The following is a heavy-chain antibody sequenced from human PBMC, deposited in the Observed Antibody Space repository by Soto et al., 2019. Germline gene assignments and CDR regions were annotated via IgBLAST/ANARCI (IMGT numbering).Heavy chain of an antibody. CDR1: GGSVSSGSYY. CDR3: ARAGVLRYFDWSIGWYFDY. CDR2: IYYSGST. D-gene: IGHD3-9*01. Sequence: SETLSLTCTVSGGSVSSGSYYWSWIRQPPGKGLEWIGYIYYSGSTNYNPSLKSRVTISVDTSKNQFSLKLSSVTAADTAVYYCARAGVLRYFDWSIGWYFDYWGQGTLVTVSS. V-gene: IGHV4-61*01. J-gene: IGHJ4*02.